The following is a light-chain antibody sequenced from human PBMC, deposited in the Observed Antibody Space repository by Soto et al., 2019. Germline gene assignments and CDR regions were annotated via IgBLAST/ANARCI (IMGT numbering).Light chain of an antibody. Sequence: EFGLTQSPGTLSLSPGERATLSCRASQTVSNNYLAWYQQKTGQAPRLLIYDASSRATGIPDRFSGGGSGTDFTLTISRLEPEDFAVYYCQQFSSYPLTFGGGTNVEIK. CDR2: DAS. CDR3: QQFSSYPLT. V-gene: IGKV3-20*01. CDR1: QTVSNNY. J-gene: IGKJ4*01.